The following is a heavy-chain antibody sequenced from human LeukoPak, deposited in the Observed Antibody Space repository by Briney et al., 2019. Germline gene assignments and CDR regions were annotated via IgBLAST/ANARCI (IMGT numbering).Heavy chain of an antibody. J-gene: IGHJ4*02. D-gene: IGHD1-1*01. CDR2: IYSGGST. V-gene: IGHV3-66*01. Sequence: ETLSLTCTVSGGSISSNYMSWVRQAPGKGLEWVSVIYSGGSTYYADSVKGRFTISRDNSKNTLFLQMNSLRTDDTAMYYCAEDQQLEPFHYWGRGTLVTVSS. CDR1: GGSISSNY. CDR3: AEDQQLEPFHY.